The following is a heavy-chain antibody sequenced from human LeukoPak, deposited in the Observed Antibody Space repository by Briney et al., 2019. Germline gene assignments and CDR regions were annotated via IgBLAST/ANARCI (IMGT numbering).Heavy chain of an antibody. D-gene: IGHD5-18*01. Sequence: GESLKISCKASGYSFTNYWIGWVRRMPGKGLEWMGIIDPSDSETRYTPSFQGQVTISVDKSLTTAYLQWTSLKASDTAMYYCARQTAMGRSGDYWGQGTLVTVSS. J-gene: IGHJ4*02. CDR2: IDPSDSET. V-gene: IGHV5-51*01. CDR1: GYSFTNYW. CDR3: ARQTAMGRSGDY.